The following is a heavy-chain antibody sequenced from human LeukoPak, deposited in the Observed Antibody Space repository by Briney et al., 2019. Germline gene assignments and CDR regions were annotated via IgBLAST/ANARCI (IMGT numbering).Heavy chain of an antibody. Sequence: SETLSLTCTVSGGSISSYYWSWIRQPPGKGLEWIGYIYTSGSTNYNPSLKSRVTISVDTSKNQFSLKLSSVTAADTAVYYCARHDLWFDPWGQGTLVTVSS. CDR2: IYTSGST. D-gene: IGHD3-3*01. V-gene: IGHV4-4*09. J-gene: IGHJ5*02. CDR3: ARHDLWFDP. CDR1: GGSISSYY.